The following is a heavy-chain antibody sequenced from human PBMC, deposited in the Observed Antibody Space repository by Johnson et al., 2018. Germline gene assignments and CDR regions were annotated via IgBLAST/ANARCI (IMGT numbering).Heavy chain of an antibody. Sequence: QVQLQQWGAGLLKPSETLFLTCAVYGQSISGYYWSWIRQPPGKGLEWIGEIIHSGSTNYNPSLKSRVTISVDTSKNQFSLKLSSVTAAATAVYYCAGLYGGKGSAIAFDSWGQGTMVIVSS. D-gene: IGHD2-8*01. CDR3: AGLYGGKGSAIAFDS. CDR1: GQSISGYY. CDR2: IIHSGST. J-gene: IGHJ3*02. V-gene: IGHV4-34*12.